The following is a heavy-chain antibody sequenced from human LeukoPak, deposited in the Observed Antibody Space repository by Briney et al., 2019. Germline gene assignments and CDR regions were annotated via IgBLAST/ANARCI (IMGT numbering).Heavy chain of an antibody. D-gene: IGHD5-12*01. CDR3: TTEIVATITNYFDY. Sequence: GGSLRLSCAASGFTFSNAWMNWARQAPGKGLEWVGRIKSKTDGGTTDYAAPVKGRFTISRDDSKNTLYLQMNSLKTEDTAVYYCTTEIVATITNYFDYWGQGTLVTVSS. CDR2: IKSKTDGGTT. J-gene: IGHJ4*02. V-gene: IGHV3-15*07. CDR1: GFTFSNAW.